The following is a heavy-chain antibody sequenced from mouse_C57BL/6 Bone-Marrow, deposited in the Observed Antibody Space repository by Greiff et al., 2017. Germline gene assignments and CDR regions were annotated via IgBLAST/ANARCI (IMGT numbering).Heavy chain of an antibody. V-gene: IGHV2-9*01. Sequence: VQLVESGPGLVAPSQSLSITCTVSGFSLTSYGVDWVRQPPGKGLEWLGVIWGGGSTNYNSALMSRLSISKDNSKSQVFLKMNSLQTDYTAMDYCARKAYYSNFYAMDYWGQGTSVTVAS. CDR1: GFSLTSYG. CDR2: IWGGGST. D-gene: IGHD2-5*01. J-gene: IGHJ4*01. CDR3: ARKAYYSNFYAMDY.